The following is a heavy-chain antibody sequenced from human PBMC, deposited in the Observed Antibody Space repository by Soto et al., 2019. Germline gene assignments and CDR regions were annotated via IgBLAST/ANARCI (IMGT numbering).Heavy chain of an antibody. CDR3: AKDLTTMVRGTWFDP. Sequence: PGGSLRLSCGASGLTFSSYAMSLVRQAPGKGLEWVSAISGSGGSTYYADSVKGRFTISRDNSKNTLYLQMNSLRAEDTAVYYCAKDLTTMVRGTWFDPWGQGTLVTVSS. V-gene: IGHV3-23*01. J-gene: IGHJ5*02. CDR2: ISGSGGST. D-gene: IGHD3-10*01. CDR1: GLTFSSYA.